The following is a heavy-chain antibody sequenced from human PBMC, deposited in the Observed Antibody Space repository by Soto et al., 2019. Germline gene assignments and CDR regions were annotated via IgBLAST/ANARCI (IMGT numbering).Heavy chain of an antibody. Sequence: SQTLSLTCAISGDSVSSNTAAWNWIRSSPSRGLEWLGRTYYRSNWRRDYAVSVKSRITVNPDTSKIHFSLQLNSVTPDDTAVYYCARGVACSDFYLWGQGALVTVTS. CDR2: TYYRSNWRR. V-gene: IGHV6-1*01. J-gene: IGHJ4*02. CDR1: GDSVSSNTAA. D-gene: IGHD6-19*01. CDR3: ARGVACSDFYL.